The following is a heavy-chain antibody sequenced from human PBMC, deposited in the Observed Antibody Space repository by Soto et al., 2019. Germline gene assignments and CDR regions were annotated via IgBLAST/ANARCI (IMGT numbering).Heavy chain of an antibody. CDR3: ARGAKQLVVNYYYYYGMDV. D-gene: IGHD6-6*01. V-gene: IGHV1-69*01. CDR2: IIPIFGTA. Sequence: KVSCKASGGTFSSYAISWVRQAPGQGLEWMGGIIPIFGTANYAQKFQGRVTITADESTSTAYMELSSLRSEDTAVYYCARGAKQLVVNYYYYYGMDVWGQGTTVTVSS. J-gene: IGHJ6*02. CDR1: GGTFSSYA.